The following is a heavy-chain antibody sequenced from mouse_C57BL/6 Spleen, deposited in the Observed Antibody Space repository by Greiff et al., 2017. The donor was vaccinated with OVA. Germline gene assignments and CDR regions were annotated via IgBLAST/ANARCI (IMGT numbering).Heavy chain of an antibody. D-gene: IGHD1-1*01. CDR1: GYSITSGYY. V-gene: IGHV3-6*01. CDR2: ISYDGSN. J-gene: IGHJ2*01. CDR3: ARGGSNYVYFDY. Sequence: ESGPGLVKPSQSLSLTCSVTGYSITSGYYWNWIRQFPGNKLEWMGYISYDGSNNYNPSLKNRISITRDTSKNQFFLKLNSVTTEDTATYFCARGGSNYVYFDYWGQGTTLTVSS.